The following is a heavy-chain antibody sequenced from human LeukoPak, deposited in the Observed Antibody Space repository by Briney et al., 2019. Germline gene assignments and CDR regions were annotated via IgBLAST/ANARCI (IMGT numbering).Heavy chain of an antibody. J-gene: IGHJ4*02. CDR2: ISYTNSYI. V-gene: IGHV3-21*04. CDR1: GFTFSSYN. CDR3: ARDGFSGSYAAFDY. D-gene: IGHD1-26*01. Sequence: GGSLRLSCAASGFTFSSYNMNWVRQAPGKGLEWVSSISYTNSYIYYADSVKGRFTISRDNAKNSLYLQMNSLRAEDTALYYCARDGFSGSYAAFDYWGQGTLVTVSS.